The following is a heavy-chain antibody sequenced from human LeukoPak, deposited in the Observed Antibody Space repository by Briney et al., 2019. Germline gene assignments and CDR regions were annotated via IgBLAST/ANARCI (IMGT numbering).Heavy chain of an antibody. CDR2: IYPSGST. CDR3: AKEGGEYYDSRESSDY. Sequence: SETLSLTCTVSGGSISSYYWSWIRQPPGKGLEWIGYIYPSGSTNYNPSLKSRVTISIDTSKNQFSLNLRSVTAADTAVYYCAKEGGEYYDSRESSDYWGQGTLVTVSS. D-gene: IGHD3-22*01. V-gene: IGHV4-4*08. J-gene: IGHJ4*02. CDR1: GGSISSYY.